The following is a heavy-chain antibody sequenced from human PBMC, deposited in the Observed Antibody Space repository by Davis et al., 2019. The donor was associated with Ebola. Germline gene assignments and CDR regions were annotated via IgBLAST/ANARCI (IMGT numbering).Heavy chain of an antibody. Sequence: GGSLRLSCAASGFTFSSYGMHWVRQAPGKGLEWVAVISYDGSNKYYTGSVKGRFTISRDNSKNTLYLQMNSLRAEDTAVYYCAKTYCSSTSCYSRTKYYYYGMDVWGQGTTVTVSS. V-gene: IGHV3-30*18. J-gene: IGHJ6*02. CDR1: GFTFSSYG. CDR2: ISYDGSNK. CDR3: AKTYCSSTSCYSRTKYYYYGMDV. D-gene: IGHD2-2*01.